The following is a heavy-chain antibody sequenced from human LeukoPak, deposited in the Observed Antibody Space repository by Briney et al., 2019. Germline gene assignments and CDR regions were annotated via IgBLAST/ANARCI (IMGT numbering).Heavy chain of an antibody. J-gene: IGHJ4*02. CDR3: AKRGVVIRVILVGFHKEAYYFES. CDR2: ISDRGGST. V-gene: IGHV3-23*01. Sequence: GGSLRLSCAVSGITLNNYGMTWVRQAPGQGLEWGAGISDRGGSTKYADSVKGRFTISRDNPKNTLYLQMNSLRAEDTAVYFCAKRGVVIRVILVGFHKEAYYFESWGQGALVTVSS. D-gene: IGHD3/OR15-3a*01. CDR1: GITLNNYG.